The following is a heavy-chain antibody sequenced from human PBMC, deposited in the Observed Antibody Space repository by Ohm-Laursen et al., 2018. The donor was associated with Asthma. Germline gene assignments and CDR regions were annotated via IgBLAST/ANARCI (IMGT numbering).Heavy chain of an antibody. CDR2: IDGSGGRT. J-gene: IGHJ4*02. D-gene: IGHD2-15*01. Sequence: SLRLSCAASGFTFIKHHMTWVRQAPGKGLEWVSAIDGSGGRTYYADSVKGRFTISRDNPRNTLYLQMNSLRVEDTAVYYCAKDSSEVVAADEYWGQGTLVTVSS. CDR1: GFTFIKHH. V-gene: IGHV3-23*01. CDR3: AKDSSEVVAADEY.